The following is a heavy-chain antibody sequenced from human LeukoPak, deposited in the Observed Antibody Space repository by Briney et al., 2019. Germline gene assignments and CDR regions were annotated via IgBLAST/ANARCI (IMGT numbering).Heavy chain of an antibody. CDR3: ATLRRYSRGWGAVDY. J-gene: IGHJ4*02. CDR2: IYYSEST. D-gene: IGHD6-19*01. CDR1: GDSINSSTYY. V-gene: IGHV4-39*07. Sequence: SETLSLTCTVSGDSINSSTYYWGWIRQPPGKGLEWIGSIYYSESTYYYPSLKSRVTISVDTSKNQFSLNLSSVTAADPAVDYCATLRRYSRGWGAVDYWGQGTLVTVSS.